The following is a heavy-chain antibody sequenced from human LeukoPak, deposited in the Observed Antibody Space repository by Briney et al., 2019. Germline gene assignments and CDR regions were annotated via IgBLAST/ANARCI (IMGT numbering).Heavy chain of an antibody. CDR2: INPNSGGT. CDR3: ARESDYDFWSGYIWFDP. Sequence: ASVKVSCKASGYTFTGYYMHWVRQAPGQGLEWMGWINPNSGGTNYAQKLQGRVTMTRDTSISTAYMELSRLRSDDTAVYYCARESDYDFWSGYIWFDPWGQGTLVTVSS. D-gene: IGHD3-3*01. J-gene: IGHJ5*02. CDR1: GYTFTGYY. V-gene: IGHV1-2*02.